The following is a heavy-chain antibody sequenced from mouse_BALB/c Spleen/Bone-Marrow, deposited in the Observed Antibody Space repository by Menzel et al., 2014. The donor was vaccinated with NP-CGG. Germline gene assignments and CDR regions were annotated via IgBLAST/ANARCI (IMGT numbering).Heavy chain of an antibody. CDR1: GFTFTDYY. Sequence: EVQLVESGGGLVQPGGSLRLSCATSGFTFTDYYMNWVRQPPGKALAWLGFIRNKANGYTTEYSASVKGRFTISRDNSQNILYLQMNTLRAEDSATYYCARDKGRVFFDYWGQGTTLTVSS. CDR3: ARDKGRVFFDY. CDR2: IRNKANGYTT. V-gene: IGHV7-3*02. J-gene: IGHJ2*01.